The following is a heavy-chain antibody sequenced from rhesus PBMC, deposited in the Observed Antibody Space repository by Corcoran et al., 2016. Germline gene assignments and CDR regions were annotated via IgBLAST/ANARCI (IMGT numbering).Heavy chain of an antibody. CDR2: INPYNGNT. CDR1: GNTFHAYS. J-gene: IGHJ4*01. V-gene: IGHV1S2*01. Sequence: QVQLVQPGAEVKKPGSSVKVSCKASGNTFHAYSLPWVRQGPRQGLEWMGWINPYNGNTKYAQKFQGRVTMTRDTSTSTAYMELSSLRSEDTAVYYCARSYCTGSGCSDYWGQGVLVTVSS. D-gene: IGHD2-21*01. CDR3: ARSYCTGSGCSDY.